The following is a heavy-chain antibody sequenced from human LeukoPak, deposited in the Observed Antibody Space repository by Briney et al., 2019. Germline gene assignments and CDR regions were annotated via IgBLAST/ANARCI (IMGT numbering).Heavy chain of an antibody. CDR2: ISGSGGST. J-gene: IGHJ4*02. CDR1: GFTFSSYA. D-gene: IGHD2-2*01. CDR3: ANLVDKYYFDY. V-gene: IGHV3-23*01. Sequence: GGSLRLSCAASGFTFSSYAMSWVRQALGKGLEWVSAISGSGGSTYYADSVKGRFTISRDNSKDTLYLQMNSLRAEDTAVYYCANLVDKYYFDYWGQGTLVTVSS.